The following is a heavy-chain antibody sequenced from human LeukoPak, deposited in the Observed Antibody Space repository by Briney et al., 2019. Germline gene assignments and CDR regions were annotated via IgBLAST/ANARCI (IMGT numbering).Heavy chain of an antibody. CDR1: GYTFTSYG. CDR2: ISAYNGNT. CDR3: ARDGLGYYDSSGYDY. V-gene: IGHV1-18*01. Sequence: ASVKVSCKASGYTFTSYGISWVRQAPGQGLEWMGWISAYNGNTNYAQKLQGRVAMTTDTSTRTAYMELRSLRSDDTAVYYCARDGLGYYDSSGYDYWGQGTLVTVSS. D-gene: IGHD3-22*01. J-gene: IGHJ4*02.